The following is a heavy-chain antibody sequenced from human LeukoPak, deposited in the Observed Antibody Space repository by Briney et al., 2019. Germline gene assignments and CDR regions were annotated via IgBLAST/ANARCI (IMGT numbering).Heavy chain of an antibody. Sequence: PGGSLRLSCAASGFTFSSYAMSWVRQAPGRGLEWVSAISGSGRSTYYADSVKGRFTISRDNSKNTLYLQMNSLRAEDTAVYYCAKVGFGELPQERIDYWGLGTLVTVSS. J-gene: IGHJ4*02. CDR2: ISGSGRST. CDR1: GFTFSSYA. CDR3: AKVGFGELPQERIDY. D-gene: IGHD3-10*01. V-gene: IGHV3-23*01.